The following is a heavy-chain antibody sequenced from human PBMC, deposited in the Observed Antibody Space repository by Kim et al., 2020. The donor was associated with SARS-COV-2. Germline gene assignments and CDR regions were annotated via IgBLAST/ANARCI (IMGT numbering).Heavy chain of an antibody. Sequence: SETLSLTCAVYGGSFSGYYWSWIRQPPGKGLEWIGEINHSGSTNYNPSLKSRVTISVDTSKNQFSLKLSSVTAADTAVYYCARRRGSSSLDGWFDPWGQGTLVTVSS. V-gene: IGHV4-34*01. CDR2: INHSGST. D-gene: IGHD6-13*01. CDR1: GGSFSGYY. J-gene: IGHJ5*02. CDR3: ARRRGSSSLDGWFDP.